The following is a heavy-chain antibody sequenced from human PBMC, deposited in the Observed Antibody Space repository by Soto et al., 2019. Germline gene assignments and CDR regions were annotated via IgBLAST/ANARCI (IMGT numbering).Heavy chain of an antibody. CDR1: GYTFTIYG. V-gene: IGHV1-18*01. CDR2: ISAYNGNT. CDR3: ARVMVRGVYYYYGMDV. D-gene: IGHD3-10*01. J-gene: IGHJ6*02. Sequence: ASVKVSCKASGYTFTIYGISWVRQAPGQGLEWMGWISAYNGNTNYAQKLQGRVTMTTDTSTSTAYMELRSLRSDDTAVYYCARVMVRGVYYYYGMDVWGQGTTVTVSS.